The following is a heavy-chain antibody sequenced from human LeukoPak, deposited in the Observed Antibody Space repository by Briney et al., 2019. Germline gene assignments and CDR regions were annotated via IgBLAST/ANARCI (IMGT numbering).Heavy chain of an antibody. J-gene: IGHJ4*02. CDR3: ARASPTGTTWTVY. CDR2: MNPNSGNT. CDR1: GYTFTSYD. Sequence: ASVKVSCKASGYTFTSYDINWVRQATGQGLEWMGWMNPNSGNTNYAQNLQGRVTMTTDTSTSTAYMELTSLRSDDTAVYYCARASPTGTTWTVYWGQGTLVTVSS. V-gene: IGHV1-18*01. D-gene: IGHD1-7*01.